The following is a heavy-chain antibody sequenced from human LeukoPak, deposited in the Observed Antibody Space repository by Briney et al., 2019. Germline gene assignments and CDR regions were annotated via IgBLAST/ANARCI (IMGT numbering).Heavy chain of an antibody. D-gene: IGHD2-2*01. CDR2: ILPILGIA. Sequence: SVKVSCKASGGTFSSYAISWVRQAPGQGLEWMGRILPILGIANYAQKFQGRVTITADKSTSTAYMELSSLRSEDTAVYYCARGIVVVPAAITGWWFDPWGQGTLVTVSS. CDR3: ARGIVVVPAAITGWWFDP. J-gene: IGHJ5*02. CDR1: GGTFSSYA. V-gene: IGHV1-69*04.